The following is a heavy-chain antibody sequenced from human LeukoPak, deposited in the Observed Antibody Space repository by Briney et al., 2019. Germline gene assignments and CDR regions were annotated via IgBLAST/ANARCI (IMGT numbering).Heavy chain of an antibody. CDR2: ISSSSSTI. V-gene: IGHV3-48*01. CDR1: GFPFSSYR. Sequence: GGSLRLSCAASGFPFSSYRMNWVRQAPGKGLEWVSYISSSSSTIYYADSVKGRFTISRDNAKNSLYLQMNSLRAEDTAVYYCARPPALWFGEFDAFDIWGQGTMVTVSS. J-gene: IGHJ3*02. D-gene: IGHD3-10*01. CDR3: ARPPALWFGEFDAFDI.